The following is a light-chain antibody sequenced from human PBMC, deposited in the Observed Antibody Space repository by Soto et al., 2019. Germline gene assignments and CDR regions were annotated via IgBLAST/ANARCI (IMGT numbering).Light chain of an antibody. CDR1: SSDVGGYNY. CDR2: EVN. Sequence: QSVLTHPPSASGSPGQSVAISCTGTSSDVGGYNYVSWYQQHPGKAPKLMIYEVNKRPSGVPDRFSGSKSGNTASLTVSGLQADDEADYYCSSYAGSSNVFGTGTKVTVL. J-gene: IGLJ1*01. CDR3: SSYAGSSNV. V-gene: IGLV2-8*01.